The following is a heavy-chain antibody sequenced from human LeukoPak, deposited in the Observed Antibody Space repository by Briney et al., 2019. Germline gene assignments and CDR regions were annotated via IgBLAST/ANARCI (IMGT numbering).Heavy chain of an antibody. J-gene: IGHJ5*02. V-gene: IGHV1-2*02. Sequence: ASVKVSRKASGYTFTGYYMHWVRQAPGQGLEWMGWINPNSGGTNYAQKFQGRVTMTRDTSISTAYMELSRLRSDDTAVYYCARARRAGIAAAGTSWFDPWSQGTLVTVSS. CDR2: INPNSGGT. CDR1: GYTFTGYY. CDR3: ARARRAGIAAAGTSWFDP. D-gene: IGHD6-13*01.